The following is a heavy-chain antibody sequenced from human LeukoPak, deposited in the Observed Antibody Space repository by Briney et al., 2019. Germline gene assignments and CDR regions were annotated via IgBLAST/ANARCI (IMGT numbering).Heavy chain of an antibody. D-gene: IGHD2/OR15-2a*01. CDR3: ARGGGRHVEY. J-gene: IGHJ4*02. CDR1: GFTFSSYW. V-gene: IGHV3-7*05. Sequence: PGESLRLSCAASGFTFSSYWMSWVRQAPGKGLEWVANIKEDGSEKNYVDSVKGRFTISRDNAKNSLYLQMNSLRAEDTAVYYCARGGGRHVEYWGQGNLVTVSS. CDR2: IKEDGSEK.